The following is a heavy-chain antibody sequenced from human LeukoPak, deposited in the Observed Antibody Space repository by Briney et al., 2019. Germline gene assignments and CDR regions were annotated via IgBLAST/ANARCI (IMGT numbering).Heavy chain of an antibody. J-gene: IGHJ3*02. CDR3: ARPNGYYGSDAFDI. Sequence: SETLSLTCTVSGGSISSSSYYWSWIRQPPGKGLEWIGYIYYSGSTDYNPSLKSRVTISVDTSKNQFSLKLSSVTAADTAVYYCARPNGYYGSDAFDIWGQGTLVTVSS. D-gene: IGHD3-22*01. CDR2: IYYSGST. V-gene: IGHV4-61*05. CDR1: GGSISSSSYY.